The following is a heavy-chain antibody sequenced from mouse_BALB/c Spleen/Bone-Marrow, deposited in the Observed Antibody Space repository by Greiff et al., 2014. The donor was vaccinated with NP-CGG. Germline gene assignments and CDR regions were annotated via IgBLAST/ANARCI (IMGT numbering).Heavy chain of an antibody. CDR1: GFTFTDYY. Sequence: DVKLVESGGGLVQPGGSLRLSCATSGFTFTDYYMSWVRQPPGKALEWLGFIRNKANGYTTEYSASVKGRFTISRGNSQSILYLQMNTLRAEDSATYYCARDRTTATLYWYFDVWGAGTTVTVSS. J-gene: IGHJ1*01. CDR3: ARDRTTATLYWYFDV. CDR2: IRNKANGYTT. V-gene: IGHV7-3*02. D-gene: IGHD1-2*01.